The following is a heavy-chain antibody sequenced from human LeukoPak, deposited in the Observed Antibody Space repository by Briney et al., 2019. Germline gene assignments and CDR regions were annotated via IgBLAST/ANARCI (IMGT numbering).Heavy chain of an antibody. CDR2: INHSGST. D-gene: IGHD3-10*01. CDR1: GGSFSGYY. CDR3: ARARWMGRYFDY. Sequence: SETLSLTCAVYGGSFSGYYWSWIRQPPGKGLEWIGEINHSGSTNYNPSLKSRVTISVDTPKNQFSLKLSSVTAADTAVYYCARARWMGRYFDYWGQGTLVTVPS. J-gene: IGHJ4*02. V-gene: IGHV4-34*01.